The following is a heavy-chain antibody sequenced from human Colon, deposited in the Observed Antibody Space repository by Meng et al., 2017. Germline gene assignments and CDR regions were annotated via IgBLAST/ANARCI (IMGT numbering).Heavy chain of an antibody. CDR1: GGSFSGYH. CDR3: ARGQPFRGLWLA. CDR2: IDQFGST. D-gene: IGHD6-19*01. Sequence: QVQLQQWGAGLLKPSETLSLTCAVYGGSFSGYHWSWIRQPPGKEMEWIGDIDQFGSTTYNPSLKGRVTISIDPSKNQFSLILPSVTAADTAVYFCARGQPFRGLWLAWGQGTLVTVSS. V-gene: IGHV4-34*01. J-gene: IGHJ5*02.